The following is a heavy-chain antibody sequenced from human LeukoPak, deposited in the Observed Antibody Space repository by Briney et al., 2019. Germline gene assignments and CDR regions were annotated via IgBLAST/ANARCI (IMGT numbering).Heavy chain of an antibody. CDR1: GASLSSYY. J-gene: IGHJ4*02. CDR2: IYYSGST. CDR3: ARHGVRGVIPFYEY. V-gene: IGHV4-59*01. Sequence: SETLSLTCTVSGASLSSYYWSWIRQPPGKGLEGIGFIYYSGSTNYSPSLRGRVTISVLTSKNQFSLNLSSVTAADTAMYYCARHGVRGVIPFYEYWGQGTLVTVSS. D-gene: IGHD3-10*01.